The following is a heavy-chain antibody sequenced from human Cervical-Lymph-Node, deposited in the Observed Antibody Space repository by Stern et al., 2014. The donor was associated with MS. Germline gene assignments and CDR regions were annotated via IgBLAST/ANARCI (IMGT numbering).Heavy chain of an antibody. V-gene: IGHV1-46*01. CDR1: GYTIANYY. CDR2: VYPSWTGT. Sequence: VQLVQSGAEVEKPGASLKVSCQADGYTIANYYMHWVRQAPGQGLEWLGIVYPSWTGTSYAQKFQGRVTMTRDTSTSTVYMELSSLTSEDTAVYDCARDTRPPPYNGYGWNYWGQGTLVTVSS. CDR3: ARDTRPPPYNGYGWNY. D-gene: IGHD3-16*01. J-gene: IGHJ4*02.